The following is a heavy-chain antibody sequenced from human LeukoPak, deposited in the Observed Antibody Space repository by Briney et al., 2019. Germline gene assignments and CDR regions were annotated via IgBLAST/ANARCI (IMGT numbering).Heavy chain of an antibody. CDR3: APEGITIFGAVIPSTAEFDP. J-gene: IGHJ5*02. CDR2: ISGSGGST. V-gene: IGHV3-23*01. CDR1: GFTFSSYA. D-gene: IGHD3-3*01. Sequence: PGGSLRLSCAASGFTFSSYAMSWVRQAPGKGLEWVSAISGSGGSTYYADSVKGRFTISRDNSKNTLYLQMNSLRAEDTAVYYCAPEGITIFGAVIPSTAEFDPWGQGTLVTVSS.